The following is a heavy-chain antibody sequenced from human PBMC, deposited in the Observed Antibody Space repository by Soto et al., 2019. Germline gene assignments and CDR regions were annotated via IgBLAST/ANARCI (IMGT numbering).Heavy chain of an antibody. CDR1: GYTFTSYH. V-gene: IGHV1-18*01. J-gene: IGHJ4*02. CDR3: ARDTPPTDY. CDR2: ISAYNTNT. Sequence: QVQLVQSGAEVKKPGASVKVSCKTSGYTFTSYHISWVRQAPGQGLEWMGWISAYNTNTNYAQKFQGRVTMTTDTLTSTADVELRSLRSDDTAVYYCARDTPPTDYWGQGTLVTVSS.